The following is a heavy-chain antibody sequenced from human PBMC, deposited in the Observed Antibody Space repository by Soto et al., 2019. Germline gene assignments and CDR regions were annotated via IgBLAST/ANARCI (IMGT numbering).Heavy chain of an antibody. V-gene: IGHV1-3*01. J-gene: IGHJ6*03. Sequence: SLKGSCKASGYPFTSYGMHWVRPGPGQRVGWVGWINAGNGNTKYSQKFQGRVTITRDTSASTAHMELSSLRSEDTAVYYCARDTPTVTTTLHYYYYYYIDVWGKGTTVTVSS. CDR3: ARDTPTVTTTLHYYYYYYIDV. CDR1: GYPFTSYG. D-gene: IGHD4-17*01. CDR2: INAGNGNT.